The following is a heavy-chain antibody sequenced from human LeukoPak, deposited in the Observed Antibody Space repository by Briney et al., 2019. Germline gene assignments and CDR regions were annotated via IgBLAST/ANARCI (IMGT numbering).Heavy chain of an antibody. V-gene: IGHV1-2*02. CDR1: GYTFTGYY. J-gene: IGHJ4*02. CDR2: INPNSGGT. D-gene: IGHD3-3*01. CDR3: ARDRSWAIFGVVIMYYFDY. Sequence: GASVKVSCKASGYTFTGYYMHWVRQAPGQGLEWMGWINPNSGGTNYAQKFQGRVTMTRDTSISTAYMKLSRLRSDDTAVYYCARDRSWAIFGVVIMYYFDYWGQGTLVTVSS.